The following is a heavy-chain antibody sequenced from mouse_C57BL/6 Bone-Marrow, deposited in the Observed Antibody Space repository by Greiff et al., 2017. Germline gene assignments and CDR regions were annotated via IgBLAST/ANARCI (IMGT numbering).Heavy chain of an antibody. D-gene: IGHD2-4*01. CDR1: GYTFTSYW. Sequence: QVQLQQPGAELVKPGASVKLSCKASGYTFTSYWMHWVKQRPGQGLEWIGMIHPNSGSTNYNEKFKSKATLTVDKSSSTAYMQLSSLTSEDSAVYYCARWEITVLYYYAMDYWGQGTSVTVSS. CDR2: IHPNSGST. V-gene: IGHV1-64*01. J-gene: IGHJ4*01. CDR3: ARWEITVLYYYAMDY.